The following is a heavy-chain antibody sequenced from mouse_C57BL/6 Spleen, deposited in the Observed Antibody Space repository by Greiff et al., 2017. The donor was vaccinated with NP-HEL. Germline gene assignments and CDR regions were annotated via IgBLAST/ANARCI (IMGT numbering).Heavy chain of an antibody. CDR1: GFSLTSYG. J-gene: IGHJ3*01. Sequence: VQRVESGPGLVQPSQSLSITCTVSGFSLTSYGVHWVRQSPGKGLEWLGVIWRGGSTDYNAAFMSRLSITKDNSKSQVFFKMNSLQADDTAIYYCAKSFYDYDGAWFAYWGQGTLVTVSA. CDR2: IWRGGST. CDR3: AKSFYDYDGAWFAY. V-gene: IGHV2-5*01. D-gene: IGHD2-4*01.